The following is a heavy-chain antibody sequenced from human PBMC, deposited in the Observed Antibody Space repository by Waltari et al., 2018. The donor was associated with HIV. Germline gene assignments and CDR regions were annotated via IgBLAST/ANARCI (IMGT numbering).Heavy chain of an antibody. CDR2: VYHTGST. CDR3: VRQPLAFLVDS. V-gene: IGHV4-39*01. J-gene: IGHJ5*01. CDR1: GGSISSTCHY. Sequence: QLLLQESGPGQGKPSETLSLSCSVSGGSISSTCHYWGWIRQSPGKALEWIGSVYHTGSTYYNPSLKNRIAISIDTSQSQFSLKLSSVTAADTSLYFCVRQPLAFLVDSWGQGTRVIVSS.